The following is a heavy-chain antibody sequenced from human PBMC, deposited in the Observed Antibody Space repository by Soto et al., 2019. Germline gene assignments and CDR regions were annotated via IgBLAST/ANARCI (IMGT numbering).Heavy chain of an antibody. CDR2: ISGYNGDT. Sequence: QGHLVQSGAEVKKPGTSVKVSCKASGYTFTRYGISWVRQAPGQGLEWMGWISGYNGDTNYAQNLQGRVTMPIDTSTSTAYMELRSLTSDDTAVYYCAKNGQPPYYYYGLDVWGQGTTVTVSS. J-gene: IGHJ6*02. V-gene: IGHV1-18*01. CDR1: GYTFTRYG. D-gene: IGHD2-8*01. CDR3: AKNGQPPYYYYGLDV.